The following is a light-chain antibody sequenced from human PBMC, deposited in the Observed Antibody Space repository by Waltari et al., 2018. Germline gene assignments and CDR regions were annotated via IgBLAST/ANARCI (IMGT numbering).Light chain of an antibody. CDR1: SSDVGGYNY. V-gene: IGLV2-14*03. J-gene: IGLJ1*01. Sequence: QSALTQPASVSGSPGQSTTISCTGTSSDVGGYNYVSWYQHHPGKAPNLMIYDVNNRPSGVSNRFSGSNSGNTASLTISGLQAEDEADYYCSSYTSSSTLGVFGTGTKVTVL. CDR3: SSYTSSSTLGV. CDR2: DVN.